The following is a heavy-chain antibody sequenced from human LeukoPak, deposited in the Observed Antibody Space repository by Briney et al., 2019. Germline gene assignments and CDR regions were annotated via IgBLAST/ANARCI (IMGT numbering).Heavy chain of an antibody. Sequence: SQTLSLTCTVSGGSISSGSYYWSWIRQPAGKGLEWIGRIYTSGSTNYNPSLKSRVTISVDMSKNQFSLKLSSVTAADTAVYYCARTRIAAAGIYYFDYWGQGTLVTVSS. V-gene: IGHV4-61*02. J-gene: IGHJ4*02. CDR3: ARTRIAAAGIYYFDY. CDR2: IYTSGST. D-gene: IGHD6-13*01. CDR1: GGSISSGSYY.